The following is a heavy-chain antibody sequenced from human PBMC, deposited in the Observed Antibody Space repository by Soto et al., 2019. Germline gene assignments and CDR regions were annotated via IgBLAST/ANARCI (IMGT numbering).Heavy chain of an antibody. CDR2: MNPNSGNT. CDR3: AGEKVGTTGINF. D-gene: IGHD1-26*01. Sequence: QAQLVQSGAEVKKPGASVKVSCKASGYTFTGYDINWVRQATGQGLEWMGWMNPNSGNTGYAQNSQGRVTITRDNSITTAYMELTILMDDGAAVYYCAGEKVGTTGINFWGQGTLVTVSS. J-gene: IGHJ4*02. V-gene: IGHV1-8*03. CDR1: GYTFTGYD.